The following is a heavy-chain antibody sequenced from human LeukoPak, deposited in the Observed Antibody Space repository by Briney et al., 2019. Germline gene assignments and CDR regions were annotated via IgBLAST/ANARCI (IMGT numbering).Heavy chain of an antibody. J-gene: IGHJ6*02. Sequence: GGSLRLSCAASGFTFSSYDMHWVRQATGKGLEWVSAIGTAGDTYYPGSVKGRFTISRENAKNSLCLQMNSLRAGDTAVYYCARSTYYYDSSGYSPDYYYGMDVWGQGTTVTVSS. CDR2: IGTAGDT. V-gene: IGHV3-13*01. D-gene: IGHD3-22*01. CDR3: ARSTYYYDSSGYSPDYYYGMDV. CDR1: GFTFSSYD.